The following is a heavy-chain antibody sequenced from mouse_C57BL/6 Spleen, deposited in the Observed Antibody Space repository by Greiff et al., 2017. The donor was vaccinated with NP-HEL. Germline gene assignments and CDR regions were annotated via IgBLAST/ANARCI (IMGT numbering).Heavy chain of an antibody. CDR3: AREGWLLRNFDY. CDR1: GYSITSGYY. D-gene: IGHD2-3*01. Sequence: EVQLQESGPGLVKPSQSLSLTCSVTGYSITSGYYWNWIRQFPGNKLEWMGYISYDGSNNYNPTLKNRISITRDTSKNQVFLKLNSVTTEDTATYYCAREGWLLRNFDYWGQGTTLTVSS. V-gene: IGHV3-6*01. J-gene: IGHJ2*01. CDR2: ISYDGSN.